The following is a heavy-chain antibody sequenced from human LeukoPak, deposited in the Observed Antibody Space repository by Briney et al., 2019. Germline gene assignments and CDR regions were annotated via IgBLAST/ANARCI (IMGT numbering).Heavy chain of an antibody. V-gene: IGHV4-34*01. CDR1: GGSFSGYS. CDR3: ARGVGYD. Sequence: SETLSLTCGVYGGSFSGYSWTWIRQPPGKGLEWIGEINHSGSTNYNPSLKSRVTISLDTSKNHFSLKLRSVTAADTAVYYCARGVGYDWGQGALVTVSS. J-gene: IGHJ4*02. CDR2: INHSGST. D-gene: IGHD5-12*01.